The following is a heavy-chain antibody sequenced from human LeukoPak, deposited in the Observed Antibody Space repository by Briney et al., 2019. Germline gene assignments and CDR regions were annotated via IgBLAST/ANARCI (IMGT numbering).Heavy chain of an antibody. V-gene: IGHV3-30*18. CDR1: GFTFSSYG. Sequence: GGSLRLSCAASGFTFSSYGMHWVRQAPGKGLEWVAVISYDGNKKYYADSVKGRFTISRDNSKNTLYLQMNSLRAEDTAVYYCAKGGSYWAVLFMDVWGKGTTVTVSS. J-gene: IGHJ6*03. D-gene: IGHD1-26*01. CDR2: ISYDGNKK. CDR3: AKGGSYWAVLFMDV.